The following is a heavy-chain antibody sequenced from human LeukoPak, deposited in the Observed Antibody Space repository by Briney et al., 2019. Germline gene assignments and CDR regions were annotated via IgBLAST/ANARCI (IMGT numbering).Heavy chain of an antibody. J-gene: IGHJ4*02. CDR2: IGYDGTDK. V-gene: IGHV3-30*02. CDR1: GFTFSYYG. Sequence: GGSLRLSCAASGFTFSYYGMHWVRQAPGKGLEWVTFIGYDGTDKYYADSVKGRFTVSRDNSKNTLSLHMNSLRAEDTAVYYCARDRTYSSWYYFDSWGQGTLVTVSS. CDR3: ARDRTYSSWYYFDS. D-gene: IGHD6-13*01.